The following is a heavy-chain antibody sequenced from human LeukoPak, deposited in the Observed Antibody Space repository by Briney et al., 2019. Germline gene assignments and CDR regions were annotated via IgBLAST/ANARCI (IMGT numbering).Heavy chain of an antibody. V-gene: IGHV5-51*01. Sequence: GESLKISCKGSGYSFTDYWIGWVRQMPGKGLEWMGIIYPGDSDTRYSPSFQGQVTISADKSISTAYLHWSSLKASDTAMYYRARSGMVATYFFDYWGQGTLVTVSS. D-gene: IGHD5-12*01. CDR1: GYSFTDYW. CDR2: IYPGDSDT. J-gene: IGHJ4*02. CDR3: ARSGMVATYFFDY.